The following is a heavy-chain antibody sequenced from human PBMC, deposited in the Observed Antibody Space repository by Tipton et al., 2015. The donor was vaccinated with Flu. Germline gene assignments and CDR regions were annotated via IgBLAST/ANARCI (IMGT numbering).Heavy chain of an antibody. CDR2: ISGSGGST. CDR1: GFTFSSYA. CDR3: AKCREYYYDSSGYYL. J-gene: IGHJ4*02. D-gene: IGHD3-22*01. Sequence: SLRLSCAASGFTFSSYAMSWVRQAPGKGLEWVSAISGSGGSTYYADSVKGRFTISRDNSKNTLYLQMNSLRAEDTAVYYCAKCREYYYDSSGYYLWGQGTLVTVSS. V-gene: IGHV3-23*01.